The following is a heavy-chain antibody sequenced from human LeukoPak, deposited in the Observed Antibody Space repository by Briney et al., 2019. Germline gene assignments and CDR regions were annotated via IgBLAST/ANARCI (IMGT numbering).Heavy chain of an antibody. Sequence: SETLSLTCTVSGGSISSGGYYWSWIRQHPGKGLEWIGYIYYSGSTYYNPSLKSRVTISVDTSKNQFSLKLSSVTAADTAVYYCARGRAVAGINDAFDIWGQGTMVTVSS. CDR3: ARGRAVAGINDAFDI. CDR1: GGSISSGGYY. D-gene: IGHD6-19*01. J-gene: IGHJ3*02. V-gene: IGHV4-31*03. CDR2: IYYSGST.